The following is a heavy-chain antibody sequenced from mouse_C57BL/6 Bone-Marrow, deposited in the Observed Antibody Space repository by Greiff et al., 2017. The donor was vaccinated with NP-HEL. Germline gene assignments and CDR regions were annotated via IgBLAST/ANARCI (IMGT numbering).Heavy chain of an antibody. V-gene: IGHV5-6*02. CDR2: ISSGGSYT. J-gene: IGHJ2*01. CDR3: ARDYYGSSWGPFDY. CDR1: GFTFSSYG. Sequence: DVKLVESGGDLVKPGGSLKLSCAASGFTFSSYGMSWVRQTPDKRLEWVATISSGGSYTYYPDSVKGRFTISRDNAKNTLYLQMSSLKSEDTAMYYCARDYYGSSWGPFDYWGQGTTLTVSS. D-gene: IGHD1-1*01.